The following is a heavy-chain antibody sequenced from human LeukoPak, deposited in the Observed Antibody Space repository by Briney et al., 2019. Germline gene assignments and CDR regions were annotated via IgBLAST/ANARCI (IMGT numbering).Heavy chain of an antibody. Sequence: GASVKVSCKASGYTSTGYYMHWVRQAPGRGLEWMGWINPNRGGTNYAQKFQGRVTMTRDTSISTAYMELSRLRSDDTAVYYCARDKQGMDVWGQGTTVTVSS. CDR1: GYTSTGYY. CDR3: ARDKQGMDV. V-gene: IGHV1-2*02. D-gene: IGHD6-13*01. CDR2: INPNRGGT. J-gene: IGHJ6*02.